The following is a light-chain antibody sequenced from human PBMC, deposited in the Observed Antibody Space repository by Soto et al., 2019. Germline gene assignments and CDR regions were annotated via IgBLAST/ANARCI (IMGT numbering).Light chain of an antibody. Sequence: DSQMTQYPSSRSSSFGDRVTITCQASQDITNYLNWYQQKQGQPPRLLIYWASTRESGVPDRFSGSGSGTEFTITISSLQSEDFAVYYCQQYNNWPQTFGQGTKVDIK. J-gene: IGKJ1*01. CDR2: WAS. CDR1: QDITNY. CDR3: QQYNNWPQT. V-gene: IGKV1-33*01.